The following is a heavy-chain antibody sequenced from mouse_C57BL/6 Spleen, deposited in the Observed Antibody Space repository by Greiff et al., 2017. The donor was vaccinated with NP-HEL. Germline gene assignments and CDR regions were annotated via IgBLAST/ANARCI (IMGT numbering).Heavy chain of an antibody. Sequence: EVMLVESGGGLVKPGGSLKLSCAASGFTFSDYGMHWVRQAPEKGLEWVAYISSGSSTIYYADTVKGRFTISRDNAKNTLFLQMTSLRSEDTAMYYCARGYDYGFAYWGQGTLVTVSA. CDR1: GFTFSDYG. CDR3: ARGYDYGFAY. V-gene: IGHV5-17*01. D-gene: IGHD2-4*01. J-gene: IGHJ3*01. CDR2: ISSGSSTI.